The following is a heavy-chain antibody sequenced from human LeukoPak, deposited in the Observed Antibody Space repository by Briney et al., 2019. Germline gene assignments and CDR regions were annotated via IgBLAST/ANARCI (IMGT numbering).Heavy chain of an antibody. D-gene: IGHD2-2*01. CDR1: GFTFSGYW. V-gene: IGHV3-7*05. J-gene: IGHJ4*02. CDR3: ARDQRYCSSSSCPWEPFDY. Sequence: GGSLRLSCAASGFTFSGYWMSWVRQVPGKGLEWVANIDPDGSVKYYVDSVKGRFTISRDNAKNSLYLQMNSLRAEDTAVYYCARDQRYCSSSSCPWEPFDYWGQGTLVTVSS. CDR2: IDPDGSVK.